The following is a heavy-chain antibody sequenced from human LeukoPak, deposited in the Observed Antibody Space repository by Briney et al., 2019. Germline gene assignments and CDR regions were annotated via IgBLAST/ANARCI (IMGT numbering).Heavy chain of an antibody. CDR3: AIVDTAMCLAATLNYFHL. Sequence: SESLSLTRTVSGGSPTSNYCSWIRPPPGEGREWSGYIYYNGSTNYQPPLKTQVSISGDTSQNQFPLKLSSVTAADAAVYYCAIVDTAMCLAATLNYFHLWRQRTLVSVSS. V-gene: IGHV4-59*01. D-gene: IGHD5-18*01. CDR1: GGSPTSNY. J-gene: IGHJ4*02. CDR2: IYYNGST.